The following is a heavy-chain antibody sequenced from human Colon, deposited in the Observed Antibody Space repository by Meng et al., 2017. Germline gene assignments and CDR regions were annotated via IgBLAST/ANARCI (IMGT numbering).Heavy chain of an antibody. CDR2: LSYSGNT. CDR3: AREWRHYYGAGSFDY. V-gene: IGHV4-30-4*01. J-gene: IGHJ4*02. CDR1: GGFLNSDDYY. D-gene: IGHD3-10*01. Sequence: QVQLQESGPGLGKPSQTASLTFTDSGGFLNSDDYYWSWIRQSPGGGLEWIGLLSYSGNTFYNPSLRSRVAISADTSKSQFSLYLRSVTAADTAVYYCAREWRHYYGAGSFDYWGQGALVTVSS.